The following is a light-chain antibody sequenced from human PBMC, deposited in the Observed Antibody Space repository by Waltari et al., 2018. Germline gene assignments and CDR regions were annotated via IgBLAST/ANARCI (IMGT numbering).Light chain of an antibody. CDR3: QQRSNWPPIT. V-gene: IGKV3-11*01. J-gene: IGKJ5*01. CDR1: QGVDSY. Sequence: EIVLTQSPATLSLSPGERATLSCTASQGVDSYLAWYQQKPGQAPRLLIYDASNRATGIPARFSGSGSGTDFTLTISSLEPEDFAVYYCQQRSNWPPITFGQGTRLEIK. CDR2: DAS.